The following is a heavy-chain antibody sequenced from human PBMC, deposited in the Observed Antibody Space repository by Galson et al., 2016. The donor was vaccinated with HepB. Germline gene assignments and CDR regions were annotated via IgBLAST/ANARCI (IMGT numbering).Heavy chain of an antibody. D-gene: IGHD5-12*01. J-gene: IGHJ4*02. CDR1: GFPFNLHA. Sequence: SLRLSCAASGFPFNLHAMNWVRQPPGKGLEWVSVVNPSGGNTYYADSVRGRFTISRDNARNTVFQQMDNLRAEDTAIYYCAKDRGYSAYSCFDFWGQGALVTVSS. CDR2: VNPSGGNT. V-gene: IGHV3-23*01. CDR3: AKDRGYSAYSCFDF.